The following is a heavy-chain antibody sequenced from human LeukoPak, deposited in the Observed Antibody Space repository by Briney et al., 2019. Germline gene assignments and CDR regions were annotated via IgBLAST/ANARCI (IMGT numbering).Heavy chain of an antibody. CDR2: IKQDGSEK. Sequence: PGGSLRLSCAASGFTFSSYCMSWVRQAPGKGLEWVANIKQDGSEKYYVDSVKGRFTISRDNAKKSLYLQMNSLRVEDTAVYYCAREVRGVIGPAGYWGQGTLVTVSS. CDR1: GFTFSSYC. D-gene: IGHD3-10*01. CDR3: AREVRGVIGPAGY. J-gene: IGHJ4*02. V-gene: IGHV3-7*01.